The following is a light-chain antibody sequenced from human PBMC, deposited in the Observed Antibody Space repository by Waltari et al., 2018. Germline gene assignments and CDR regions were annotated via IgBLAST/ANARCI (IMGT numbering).Light chain of an antibody. V-gene: IGLV1-44*01. CDR1: SSNIGSNT. CDR2: PNH. J-gene: IGLJ3*02. Sequence: QSVLTQPPSASGTPGQRVTISCSGSSSNIGSNTVNWYQQLPGTAPKLRSHPNHQRPAGVPDRFSGSKSGTSASLASSGLQSEDEADYYCAAWDDSLNWVFGGGTILTVL. CDR3: AAWDDSLNWV.